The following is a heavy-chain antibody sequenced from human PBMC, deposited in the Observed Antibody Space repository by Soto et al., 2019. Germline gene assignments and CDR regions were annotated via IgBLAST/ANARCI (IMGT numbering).Heavy chain of an antibody. J-gene: IGHJ3*02. CDR3: ARGSGPNDAFDI. V-gene: IGHV4-61*01. Sequence: QVQLQESGPGLVKPSETLSLTCTVSGGSVSSGSYYWSWIRQPPGKGLEGMGYIYYSGSTNYNPSLKSRVTISVDTSKNQSTLKLSSVTAADTAVYYCARGSGPNDAFDIWGQGTMVTVSS. CDR1: GGSVSSGSYY. CDR2: IYYSGST. D-gene: IGHD2-15*01.